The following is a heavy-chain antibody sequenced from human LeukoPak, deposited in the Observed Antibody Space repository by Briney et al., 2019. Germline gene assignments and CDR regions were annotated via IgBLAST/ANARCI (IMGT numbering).Heavy chain of an antibody. D-gene: IGHD1-1*01. J-gene: IGHJ6*03. V-gene: IGHV6-1*01. Sequence: SQTLSLTCAISGDSVSSNSAAWNWIRQSPSRGLEWLGGTYYKSKWYNDYAVSVKSRITINPDTSKNPFSLQLNSVTPEDTAVYYCARDPAVQLERRAPYYYYYMDVWGKGTTVTVSS. CDR1: GDSVSSNSAA. CDR3: ARDPAVQLERRAPYYYYYMDV. CDR2: TYYKSKWYN.